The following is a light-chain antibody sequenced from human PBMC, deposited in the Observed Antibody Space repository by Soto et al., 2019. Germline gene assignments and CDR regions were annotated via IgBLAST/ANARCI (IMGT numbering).Light chain of an antibody. V-gene: IGLV2-8*01. J-gene: IGLJ1*01. CDR1: SSDVGGYKY. Sequence: QSVLTQPPSASGSPGQSVTISCTGTSSDVGGYKYVSWYPQHSGRAPTVIIYAVNKRPACVPDRFSGSKSGNTAFLTVSGLQDDDEADYYCSSYAGSNNFYVFGTGTKVTVL. CDR3: SSYAGSNNFYV. CDR2: AVN.